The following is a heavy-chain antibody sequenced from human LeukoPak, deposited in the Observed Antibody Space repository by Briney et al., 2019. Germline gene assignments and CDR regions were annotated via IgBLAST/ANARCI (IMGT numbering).Heavy chain of an antibody. D-gene: IGHD3-3*01. V-gene: IGHV3-30*02. J-gene: IGHJ5*02. CDR2: IRYDGSNK. CDR1: GFTFSSYG. Sequence: TGGSLRLSCAASGFTFSSYGMHWVRQAPGKGLEWVAFIRYDGSNKYYADSVKGRFTISRDNSKNALYLQMNSLRAEDTAVYYCAKDITAAAAGLVDPWGQGTLVTVSS. CDR3: AKDITAAAAGLVDP.